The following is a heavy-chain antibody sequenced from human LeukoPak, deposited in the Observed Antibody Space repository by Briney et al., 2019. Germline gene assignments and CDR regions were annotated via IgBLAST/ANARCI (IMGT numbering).Heavy chain of an antibody. J-gene: IGHJ4*02. CDR2: TRNDGGNK. CDR3: VRDYNWGTDY. Sequence: GGSLRLSCAASGFIFSNYGMHWVRQAPGKGLESVAYTRNDGGNKYYADSVKGRFTLSRDNSKNTVDLQMNSLRAEDTALYHCVRDYNWGTDYWGQGTLVTVSS. D-gene: IGHD7-27*01. V-gene: IGHV3-30*02. CDR1: GFIFSNYG.